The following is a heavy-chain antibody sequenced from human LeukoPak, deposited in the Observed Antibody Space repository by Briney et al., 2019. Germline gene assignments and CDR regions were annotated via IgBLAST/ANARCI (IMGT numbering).Heavy chain of an antibody. D-gene: IGHD3-22*01. J-gene: IGHJ4*02. Sequence: TGGSLRLSCAGTGFTFSNAWMNWVRQAPGKGLEWVGRIKSKPDGGTTDYAAPMKGRFTISRDDSKNTAYLQINSLKTEDTAVYFCATGGYYFDFWGQGTLVTVSS. CDR1: GFTFSNAW. CDR3: ATGGYYFDF. CDR2: IKSKPDGGTT. V-gene: IGHV3-15*07.